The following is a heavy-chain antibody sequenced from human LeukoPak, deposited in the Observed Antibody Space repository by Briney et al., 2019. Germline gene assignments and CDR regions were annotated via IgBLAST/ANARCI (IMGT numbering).Heavy chain of an antibody. CDR2: IYRSGTP. CDR1: GFTVSNNY. D-gene: IGHD3-16*01. J-gene: IGHJ5*01. Sequence: GRSLRLSCAASGFTVSNNYMSWVRQAPGKGLDWVSTIYRSGTPHYADSVKGRFTISRDNSKNTLYLQMNSLRAEDTAVYFCARSGGHTFESWGQGTLVTVS. V-gene: IGHV3-66*01. CDR3: ARSGGHTFES.